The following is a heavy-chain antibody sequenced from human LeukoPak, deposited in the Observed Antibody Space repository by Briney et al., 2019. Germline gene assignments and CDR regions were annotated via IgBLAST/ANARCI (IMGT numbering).Heavy chain of an antibody. J-gene: IGHJ4*02. CDR1: GGSINSYY. Sequence: SETLSLTCTASGGSINSYYWSWIRQPPGKGLEWIGYIYSGGSTNYSPSLRSRVTISVDTSKKQFPLKLSSVTAADTAVYYCARGYSYYFDYWGQGTLVTVSS. CDR2: IYSGGST. D-gene: IGHD5-18*01. CDR3: ARGYSYYFDY. V-gene: IGHV4-59*01.